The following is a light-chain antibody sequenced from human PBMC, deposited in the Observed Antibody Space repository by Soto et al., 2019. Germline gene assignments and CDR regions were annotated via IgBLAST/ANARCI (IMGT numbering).Light chain of an antibody. CDR3: QQRSNWPSIT. Sequence: EIVLTQSPATLSLSPGERATLSCRASQSVSSCLAWYQQKPGQAPRLLIYDASSRAPGIPARFSGSGTGTDFTLTISSLEPEDSAVYHCQQRSNWPSITFGQGTRLEIK. V-gene: IGKV3-11*01. CDR2: DAS. CDR1: QSVSSC. J-gene: IGKJ5*01.